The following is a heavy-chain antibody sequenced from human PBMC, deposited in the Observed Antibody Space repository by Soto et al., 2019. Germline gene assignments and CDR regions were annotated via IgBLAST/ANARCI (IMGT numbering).Heavy chain of an antibody. CDR1: GDTFTDYY. CDR2: VNPSGGHT. J-gene: IGHJ4*02. Sequence: QVQLMQSGAEVKKPGASVKVSCKASGDTFTDYYIHWVRQAPGQGLEWMGTVNPSGGHTTYAQHLLGRVTXAXXXPXXTVYMELTSLTSDDTAIYYCARGGHVVVVTAALDYWGQGTLVTVSS. V-gene: IGHV1-46*01. D-gene: IGHD2-21*02. CDR3: ARGGHVVVVTAALDY.